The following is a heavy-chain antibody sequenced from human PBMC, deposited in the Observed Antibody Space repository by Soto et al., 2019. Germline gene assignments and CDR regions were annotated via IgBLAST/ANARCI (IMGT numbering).Heavy chain of an antibody. CDR1: GGSISSYY. CDR2: IYYSGST. V-gene: IGHV4-59*08. CDR3: ARRYGYYFDY. Sequence: QVQLQESGPGLVKPSETLSLTCTVSGGSISSYYWSWIRQPPGKGLEWIGYIYYSGSTNYNPSLTSXAXIXLDTSKNRLSLKLRSVTAADTAVYYCARRYGYYFDYWGQGTLVTVSS. J-gene: IGHJ4*02. D-gene: IGHD4-17*01.